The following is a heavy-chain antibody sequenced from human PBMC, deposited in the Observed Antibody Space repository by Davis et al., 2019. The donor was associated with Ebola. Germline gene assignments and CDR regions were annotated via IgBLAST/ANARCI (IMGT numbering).Heavy chain of an antibody. CDR2: IYPGDSDT. J-gene: IGHJ4*02. V-gene: IGHV5-51*01. CDR3: ARGGRLYDFWSGPGRYFDY. D-gene: IGHD3-3*01. Sequence: GESLKISCKNSGYGFTNYWIGWVRQMPGKGLEWMGIIYPGDSDTRYSPSFQGQVTISADKSISTAYLQWSSLKASDTAMYYCARGGRLYDFWSGPGRYFDYWGQGTLVTVSS. CDR1: GYGFTNYW.